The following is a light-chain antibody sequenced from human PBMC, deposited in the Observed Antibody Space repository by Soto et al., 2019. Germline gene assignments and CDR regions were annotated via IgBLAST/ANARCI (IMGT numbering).Light chain of an antibody. CDR1: YSNIGPNS. J-gene: IGLJ2*01. Sequence: QSVLTQPPSASGTPGQRVSISCSGSYSNIGPNSVNWYQQLPGTAPKLLIYTNTQRPSGVPDRFSGSKSGTSASLAISGLQSEDEADYYCAAWDDSLNGLVFGGGTKLTVL. CDR3: AAWDDSLNGLV. CDR2: TNT. V-gene: IGLV1-44*01.